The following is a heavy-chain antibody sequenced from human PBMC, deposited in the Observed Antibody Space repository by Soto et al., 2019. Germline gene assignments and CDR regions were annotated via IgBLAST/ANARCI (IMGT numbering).Heavy chain of an antibody. CDR3: ARDGKNGSYYYDSSGYYQISYYFDY. CDR2: ISYDGSNK. D-gene: IGHD3-22*01. CDR1: GFTFSSYA. J-gene: IGHJ4*02. V-gene: IGHV3-30-3*01. Sequence: QVQLVESGGGVVQPGRSLRLSCAASGFTFSSYAMHWVRQAPGKGLEWVAVISYDGSNKYYADSVKGRFTISRDNSKNTLYLQMNSLRAEDTAVYYCARDGKNGSYYYDSSGYYQISYYFDYWGQGTLVTVSS.